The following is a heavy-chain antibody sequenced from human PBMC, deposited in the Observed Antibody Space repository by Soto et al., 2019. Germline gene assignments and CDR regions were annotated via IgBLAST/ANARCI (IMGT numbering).Heavy chain of an antibody. D-gene: IGHD2-15*01. Sequence: SVKVSCKASGGTFSSYTISWVRQAPGQGLEWMGRIIPILGIANYAQKFQGRVTITADKSTSTAYMELSSLRSEDTAVYYCARDRYCSGGSCYDYNWFDPWGQGTLVTVSS. CDR3: ARDRYCSGGSCYDYNWFDP. CDR1: GGTFSSYT. V-gene: IGHV1-69*04. CDR2: IIPILGIA. J-gene: IGHJ5*02.